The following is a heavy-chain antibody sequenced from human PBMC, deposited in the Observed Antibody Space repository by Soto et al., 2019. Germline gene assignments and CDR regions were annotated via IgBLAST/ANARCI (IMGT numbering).Heavy chain of an antibody. CDR2: IYWDDDK. CDR1: GFSLSTSGVG. D-gene: IGHD3-10*01. V-gene: IGHV2-5*02. J-gene: IGHJ4*02. CDR3: KRARGWFGDQKRTFDY. Sequence: QITLKESGPTLVKPTQTLTLTCTFSGFSLSTSGVGVGWIRQPPGKALEWLAVIYWDDDKRYSPSLKSRLTITTDTSKNQVVLTMTNMDPVETGTYYCKRARGWFGDQKRTFDYWGQGTLVTVSS.